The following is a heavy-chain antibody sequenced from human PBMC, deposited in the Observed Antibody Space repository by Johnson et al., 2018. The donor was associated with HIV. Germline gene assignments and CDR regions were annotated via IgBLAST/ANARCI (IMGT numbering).Heavy chain of an antibody. D-gene: IGHD5-12*01. CDR3: ESEVYRDAFDI. CDR1: GFTFSSYA. CDR2: ISSNGGST. J-gene: IGHJ3*02. Sequence: EVQLVESGGGLVQPGGSLRLSCAASGFTFSSYAMHWVRQAPGKGLEYVSAISSNGGSTYYANSVKGRFTISRDNSKNTLYLQMGSLRAEDMAVYYWESEVYRDAFDILGQGTMVTVSS. V-gene: IGHV3-64*01.